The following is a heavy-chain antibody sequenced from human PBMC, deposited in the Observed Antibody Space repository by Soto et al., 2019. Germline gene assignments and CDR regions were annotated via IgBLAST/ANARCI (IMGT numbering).Heavy chain of an antibody. CDR1: GYTFTGYY. D-gene: IGHD3-3*01. CDR2: ISAYNGNT. CDR3: ATDGDNYAFCSGYYPYGMDL. V-gene: IGHV1-18*04. Sequence: ASVKVSCKASGYTFTGYYMHWVRQAPGQGLEWMGWISAYNGNTNYAQKLQGRVTMTTDTSTSTAYMELRSLRSDDTAVYYCATDGDNYAFCSGYYPYGMDLWGQGTTVTVSS. J-gene: IGHJ6*02.